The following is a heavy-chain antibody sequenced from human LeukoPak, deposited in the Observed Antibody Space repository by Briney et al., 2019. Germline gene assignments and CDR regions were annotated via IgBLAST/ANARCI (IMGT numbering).Heavy chain of an antibody. V-gene: IGHV1-8*02. CDR1: GYTFKNYD. D-gene: IGHD5-24*01. J-gene: IGHJ4*02. Sequence: ASVKVSFKASGYTFKNYDINWVRQATGQGLEWMGWMNPNSGNTGFAQKFQDRVSMTRDTSINTAYMELTSLRPGDTAVYYCARATPGGLHGYSFDYWGQGTVVTVYS. CDR3: ARATPGGLHGYSFDY. CDR2: MNPNSGNT.